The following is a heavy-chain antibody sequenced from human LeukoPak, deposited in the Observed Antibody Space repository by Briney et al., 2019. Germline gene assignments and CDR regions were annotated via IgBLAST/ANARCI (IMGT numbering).Heavy chain of an antibody. D-gene: IGHD6-6*01. CDR2: IWYDGSNK. CDR3: AKDLIAARHFDY. CDR1: GFTFSSYG. Sequence: PGRSLRLSCAASGFTFSSYGMHWVRQAPGKGLEWVAVIWYDGSNKYYADSVKGRFTISRDNSKNTLYLQMNSLRAEDTAVYYRAKDLIAARHFDYWGQGTLVTVSS. V-gene: IGHV3-33*06. J-gene: IGHJ4*02.